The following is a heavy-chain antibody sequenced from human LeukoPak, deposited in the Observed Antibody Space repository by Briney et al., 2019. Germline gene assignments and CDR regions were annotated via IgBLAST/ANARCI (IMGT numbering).Heavy chain of an antibody. CDR3: ARGRVDRTGYDYFDC. CDR2: INPGSGDT. CDR1: GYTFTGHY. J-gene: IGHJ4*02. Sequence: ASVKVSCKASGYTFTGHYIHWVRQAPGQGLEWVGSINPGSGDTNYAQNFQGRVTMTRDTSFSTAYMDLSRLTSDDTAVYYCARGRVDRTGYDYFDCRGQGTLVTVSS. D-gene: IGHD3-22*01. V-gene: IGHV1-2*02.